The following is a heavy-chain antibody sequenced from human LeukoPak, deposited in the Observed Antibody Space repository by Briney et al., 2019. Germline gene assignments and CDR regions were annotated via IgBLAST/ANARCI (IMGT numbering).Heavy chain of an antibody. V-gene: IGHV3-66*02. CDR1: GFTVSGNY. Sequence: SGGSLRLSCAASGFTVSGNYMSWVRQAPGKGLEWVSVIYSGGSTYYADSVKGRFTISRDNSKNTLYLQMNSLRAEDTAVYYCARESGSYYGYFDYWGQGTLVTVSS. D-gene: IGHD1-26*01. J-gene: IGHJ4*02. CDR2: IYSGGST. CDR3: ARESGSYYGYFDY.